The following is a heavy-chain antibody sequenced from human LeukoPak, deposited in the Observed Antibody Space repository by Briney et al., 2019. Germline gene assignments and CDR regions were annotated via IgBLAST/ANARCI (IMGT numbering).Heavy chain of an antibody. CDR2: IKSKTDGGTT. Sequence: GESLKISCAASGFTVSSNYMSWVRQAPGKGLEWVGRIKSKTDGGTTDYAAPVKGRFTISRDDSKNTLYLQMNSLKTEDTAVYYCTTSLDSSSWYSYFDYWGQGTLVTVSS. V-gene: IGHV3-15*01. J-gene: IGHJ4*02. CDR3: TTSLDSSSWYSYFDY. CDR1: GFTVSSNY. D-gene: IGHD6-13*01.